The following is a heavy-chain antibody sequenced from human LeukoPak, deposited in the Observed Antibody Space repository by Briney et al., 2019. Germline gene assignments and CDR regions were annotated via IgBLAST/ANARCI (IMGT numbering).Heavy chain of an antibody. CDR2: ISAYNGNT. Sequence: ASVKVSCKASGYTFTSYGISWVRQAPGQGLEWMGWISAYNGNTNYAQKLQGRVTMTTDTSTSTAYMELRSLRSDDTAVYYCARDAGNYYDSSGYDPWGPGTLVTVSS. CDR1: GYTFTSYG. CDR3: ARDAGNYYDSSGYDP. D-gene: IGHD3-22*01. J-gene: IGHJ5*02. V-gene: IGHV1-18*01.